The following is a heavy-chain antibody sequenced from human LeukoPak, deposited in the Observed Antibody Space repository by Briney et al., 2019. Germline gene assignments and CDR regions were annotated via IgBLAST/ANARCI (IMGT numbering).Heavy chain of an antibody. CDR1: GFTFSSYA. CDR2: ITTSGGST. D-gene: IGHD3-22*01. J-gene: IGHJ1*01. CDR3: VCYDNAAEYFHY. Sequence: PGGSLRLSCAASGFTFSSYAMSWVRQAPGKGLEWVSSITTSGGSTSYADSVRGRFTISRDNSKNTLYLQINSLRAEDTALYYCVCYDNAAEYFHYWGQGTLVTVSS. V-gene: IGHV3-23*01.